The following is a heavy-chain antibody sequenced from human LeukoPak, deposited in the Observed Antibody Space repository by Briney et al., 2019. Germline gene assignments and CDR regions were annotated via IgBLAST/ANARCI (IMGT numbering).Heavy chain of an antibody. V-gene: IGHV4-4*07. J-gene: IGHJ3*02. CDR3: AGEAGGGYARAFDI. Sequence: SETPSLTCIVSGGSISSYSWTRIRQPAGEGLEWIGRIYTSGTTNYNPSLKSRVTMSVDTSKNQFSLKLSSVTAADTAVYYCAGEAGGGYARAFDIWGQGTMVTVSS. CDR2: IYTSGTT. CDR1: GGSISSYS. D-gene: IGHD5-12*01.